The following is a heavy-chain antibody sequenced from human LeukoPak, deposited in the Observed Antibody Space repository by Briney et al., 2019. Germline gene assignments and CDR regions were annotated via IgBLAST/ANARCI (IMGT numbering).Heavy chain of an antibody. J-gene: IGHJ4*02. CDR2: IGGSGDYT. CDR1: GFTFSSHA. Sequence: GGSLRLSCEVSGFTFSSHAMSWVRQAPGKGLEWVSAIGGSGDYTMHADSVKGRFTISRDNSKNSLYLQMNSLGAEDTAIYYCARDFFGGSGYYTYGVSDYWGQGTLVTVSS. CDR3: ARDFFGGSGYYTYGVSDY. V-gene: IGHV3-23*01. D-gene: IGHD2-8*01.